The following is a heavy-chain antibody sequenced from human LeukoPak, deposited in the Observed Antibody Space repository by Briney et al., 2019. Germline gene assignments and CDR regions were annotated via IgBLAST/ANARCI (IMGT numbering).Heavy chain of an antibody. D-gene: IGHD5-18*01. CDR2: ISYDGGKN. J-gene: IGHJ3*02. CDR3: ARGKQQWWTLDALDI. CDR1: GFNFSTYG. Sequence: GRSLRLSCEAAGFNFSTYGMRWVRQAPGKVLEWVALISYDGGKNYYADSVKGRLTIYSDNSKNTLYLQTNSLIPDDTAVYYCARGKQQWWTLDALDIWGQGTTVTVSS. V-gene: IGHV3-30*03.